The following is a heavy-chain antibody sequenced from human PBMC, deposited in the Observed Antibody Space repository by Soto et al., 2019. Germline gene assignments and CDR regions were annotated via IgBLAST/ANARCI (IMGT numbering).Heavy chain of an antibody. D-gene: IGHD2-21*02. V-gene: IGHV1-18*01. J-gene: IGHJ4*02. CDR2: ISTYNGDT. CDR1: GYTFSDYV. CDR3: ARDGAGPYCGGDCHWYFDY. Sequence: QVQLVQSGAEVKKPGASVKVSCKASGYTFSDYVISWVRQAPGQGLEWMGWISTYNGDTGSAQKFQGRVTMTTDTCASTVYMELMSLTSDDTGVYYCARDGAGPYCGGDCHWYFDYWGQGTLVTVSS.